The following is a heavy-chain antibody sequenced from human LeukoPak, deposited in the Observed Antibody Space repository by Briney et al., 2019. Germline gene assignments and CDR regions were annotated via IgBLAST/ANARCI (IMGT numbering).Heavy chain of an antibody. D-gene: IGHD4/OR15-4a*01. CDR3: ARRAGAYSHPYDY. V-gene: IGHV3-53*01. CDR1: GFTVSSNS. CDR2: IYSDNT. J-gene: IGHJ4*02. Sequence: PGGSLRLSCTVSGFTVSSNSMSWVRQGPGKGLYWVSFIYSDNTHYSDSVKGRFTISRDNSKNTLYLQMNSLRAEDTAVYYCARRAGAYSHPYDYWGQGTLVTVSS.